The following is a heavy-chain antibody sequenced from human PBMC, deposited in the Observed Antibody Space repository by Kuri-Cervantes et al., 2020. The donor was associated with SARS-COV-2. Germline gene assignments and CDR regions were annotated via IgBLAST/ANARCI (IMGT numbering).Heavy chain of an antibody. D-gene: IGHD2-15*01. V-gene: IGHV3-74*01. CDR2: INSDGSST. J-gene: IGHJ6*02. Sequence: GESLKISCAASGFTFSSYWTHWVRQAPGKGLVWVSRINSDGSSTSYADSVKGRFTISRDNAKNTLYLQMNSLRAEDTAVYYCARDLTLGYCSGGSCYYYYYGMDVWGQGTTVTVSS. CDR1: GFTFSSYW. CDR3: ARDLTLGYCSGGSCYYYYYGMDV.